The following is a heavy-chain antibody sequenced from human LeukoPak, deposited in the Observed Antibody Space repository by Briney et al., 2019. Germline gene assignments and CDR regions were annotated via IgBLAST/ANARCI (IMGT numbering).Heavy chain of an antibody. D-gene: IGHD3-22*01. J-gene: IGHJ4*02. CDR2: INWNGGST. CDR1: GFTFDDYG. V-gene: IGHV3-20*04. CDR3: AKGFGSGPKYYYDSSGYHNYFDY. Sequence: PGGSLRLSCAASGFTFDDYGMSWVRQAPGKGLEWVSGINWNGGSTGYADSVKGRFTISRDNAKNSLYLQMNSLRAEDTAVYYCAKGFGSGPKYYYDSSGYHNYFDYWGQGTLVTVSS.